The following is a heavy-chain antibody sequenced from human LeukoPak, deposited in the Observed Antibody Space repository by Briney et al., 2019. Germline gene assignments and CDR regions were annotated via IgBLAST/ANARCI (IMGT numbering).Heavy chain of an antibody. V-gene: IGHV4-31*11. CDR1: GGSFSGYY. CDR3: ARGRYDILTGHSLFDY. J-gene: IGHJ4*02. Sequence: SETLSLTCAVYGGSFSGYYWSWIRQHPGKGLEWIGYIYYSGSTYYNPSLKSRVTISVDTSKNQFSLKLSSVTAADTAVYYCARGRYDILTGHSLFDYWGQGTLVTVSS. D-gene: IGHD3-9*01. CDR2: IYYSGST.